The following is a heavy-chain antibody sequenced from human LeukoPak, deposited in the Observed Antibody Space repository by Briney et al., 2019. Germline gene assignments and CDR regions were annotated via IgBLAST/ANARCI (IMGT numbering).Heavy chain of an antibody. D-gene: IGHD4-11*01. Sequence: GASVKVSCKASGYTFTGYYMHWVRQAPGQGLEWMGWINPNSGGTNYAQKFQGRVTMTRDTSISTAYMELSRLRSDDTAVYYCAREGRVLYRSYLFDYWGQGTLVTVSS. CDR1: GYTFTGYY. J-gene: IGHJ4*02. V-gene: IGHV1-2*02. CDR3: AREGRVLYRSYLFDY. CDR2: INPNSGGT.